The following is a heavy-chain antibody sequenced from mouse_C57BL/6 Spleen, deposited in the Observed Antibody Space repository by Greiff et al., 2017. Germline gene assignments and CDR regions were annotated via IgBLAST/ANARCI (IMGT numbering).Heavy chain of an antibody. CDR1: GYTFTDYE. V-gene: IGHV1-15*01. CDR3: TRRKITTVVATDYFDY. D-gene: IGHD1-1*01. J-gene: IGHJ2*01. Sequence: VQLQQSGAELVRPGASVTLSCKASGYTFTDYEMHWVKQTPVHGLEWIGAIDPATGGTAYNQKFKGKAILTADKSSSTAYMELRSLTSEDSAVYYCTRRKITTVVATDYFDYWGQGTTLTVSS. CDR2: IDPATGGT.